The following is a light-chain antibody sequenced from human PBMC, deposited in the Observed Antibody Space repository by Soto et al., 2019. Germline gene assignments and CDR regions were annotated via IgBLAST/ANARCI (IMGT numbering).Light chain of an antibody. CDR1: QSISSW. CDR2: DAS. CDR3: LQDYKYPRT. V-gene: IGKV1-5*01. Sequence: DIQMTRFPSTLSASVGYIVTNSFRARQSISSWLAWYQQKPGKAPKALIYDASRLGSGVPSRFSGSGTGTDFTLTFGILQPEDFATYSFLQDYKYPRTFGQGTKVDIK. J-gene: IGKJ1*01.